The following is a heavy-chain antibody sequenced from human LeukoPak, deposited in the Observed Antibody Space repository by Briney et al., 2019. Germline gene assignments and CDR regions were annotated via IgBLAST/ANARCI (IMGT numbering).Heavy chain of an antibody. Sequence: GGSLRLSCAASGFTFSTYAMSWVRQAPGKGLEWVSGISASGGSAYYADSVKGRFTISRDNSKNTLYLQMNSLRAEDTAVYYCATPYLRGIVPAAIHYYYYMDVWGKGTTVTVSS. D-gene: IGHD2-2*01. J-gene: IGHJ6*03. V-gene: IGHV3-23*01. CDR2: ISASGGSA. CDR3: ATPYLRGIVPAAIHYYYYMDV. CDR1: GFTFSTYA.